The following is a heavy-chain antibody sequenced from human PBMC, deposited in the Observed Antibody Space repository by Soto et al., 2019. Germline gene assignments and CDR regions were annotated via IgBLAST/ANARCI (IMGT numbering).Heavy chain of an antibody. D-gene: IGHD2-2*01. V-gene: IGHV2-26*01. J-gene: IGHJ5*02. Sequence: QVTLKESGPVLVKPTETLTLTCTVSGFSLSNARMGVSWIRQPPGKALEWLAPIFSNDEKSYSTSLKSRLTISKDTSKSQVVLTMTNMDPVDTATYYCARIHGSWYAGGWFDPWGQGTLVTVSS. CDR2: IFSNDEK. CDR3: ARIHGSWYAGGWFDP. CDR1: GFSLSNARMG.